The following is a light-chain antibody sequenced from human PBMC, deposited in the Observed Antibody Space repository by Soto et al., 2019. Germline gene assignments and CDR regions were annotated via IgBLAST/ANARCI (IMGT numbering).Light chain of an antibody. Sequence: IQRTQSPSSGSASTGDRVTIIGCATQTIYSYLAWYQQKPGKPPNLLIYAASTLQSGVPSRFNGSGSGTDFTLTITALQSEDSATYYCHQNFNYPRTFGQGPRW. CDR3: HQNFNYPRT. CDR2: AAS. CDR1: QTIYSY. J-gene: IGKJ1*01. V-gene: IGKV1-8*01.